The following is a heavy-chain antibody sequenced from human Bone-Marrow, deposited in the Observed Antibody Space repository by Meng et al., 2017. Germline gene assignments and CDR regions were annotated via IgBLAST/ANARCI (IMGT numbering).Heavy chain of an antibody. Sequence: HVQLQQWGAGLLKPSETLSLTCAVYGGSFSGYYWSWIRQPPGKGLEWIGEINHSGSTNYNPSLKSRVIISVDTSKNQFSLKLSSVTAADTAVYYCARGARVAGTDYWGQGTLVTVSS. J-gene: IGHJ4*02. CDR1: GGSFSGYY. CDR3: ARGARVAGTDY. V-gene: IGHV4-34*01. D-gene: IGHD6-19*01. CDR2: INHSGST.